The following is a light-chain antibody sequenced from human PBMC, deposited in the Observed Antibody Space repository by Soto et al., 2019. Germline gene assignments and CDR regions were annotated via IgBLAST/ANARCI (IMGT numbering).Light chain of an antibody. J-gene: IGKJ5*01. CDR1: QSVSSSY. CDR2: GAS. Sequence: EIVLTQSPGTLSLSPGERATLSCMASQSVSSSYLACYQQKPGQAPRLLIYGASSRATGIPDRFSGSGSGTDFTLTISRLEPEDFAVYYCQQYGSSPTFGGGTRLEI. CDR3: QQYGSSPT. V-gene: IGKV3-20*01.